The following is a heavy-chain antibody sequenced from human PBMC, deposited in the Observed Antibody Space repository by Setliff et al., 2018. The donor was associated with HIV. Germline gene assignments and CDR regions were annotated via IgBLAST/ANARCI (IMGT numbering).Heavy chain of an antibody. D-gene: IGHD3-3*01. Sequence: GASVKVSCKASGGTFSSYSITWVRQAPGQGLEWMGGIIPIFNTANYAQKFQGRVTITADESTNTAYMELSSLRSDDSAIYYCARGIPRGTVFGVVGYFDYWGQGTPVTVSS. CDR1: GGTFSSYS. V-gene: IGHV1-69*13. CDR2: IIPIFNTA. CDR3: ARGIPRGTVFGVVGYFDY. J-gene: IGHJ4*02.